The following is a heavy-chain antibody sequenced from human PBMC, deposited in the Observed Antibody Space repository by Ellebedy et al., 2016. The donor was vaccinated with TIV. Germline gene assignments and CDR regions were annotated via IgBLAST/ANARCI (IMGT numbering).Heavy chain of an antibody. D-gene: IGHD2-2*01. CDR3: ASYCSSTSCPTDYYYGLDV. V-gene: IGHV3-11*06. Sequence: GESLKISCAASGFTFSDYYMSWIRPAPGKGLEWVSYISSSSSYTNYADSVKGRFTISRDNAKNSLFLQMNSLRAEDTAVYYCASYCSSTSCPTDYYYGLDVWGQGTTVTVSS. J-gene: IGHJ6*02. CDR1: GFTFSDYY. CDR2: ISSSSSYT.